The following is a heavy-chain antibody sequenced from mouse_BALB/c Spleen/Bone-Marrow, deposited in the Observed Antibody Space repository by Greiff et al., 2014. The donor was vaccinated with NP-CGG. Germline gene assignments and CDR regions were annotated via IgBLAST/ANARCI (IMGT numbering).Heavy chain of an antibody. Sequence: LVESGAELVKPGASVKLSCTASGFNTKDTYMHWVKQRPEQGLEWIGRIDPADGNTKYDPKFQGKATITADTSSNTAYLQLSSLKSEDTAVYYCAMITTGAWFAYWGQGTLVTVSA. CDR3: AMITTGAWFAY. J-gene: IGHJ3*01. CDR2: IDPADGNT. D-gene: IGHD2-4*01. V-gene: IGHV14-3*02. CDR1: GFNTKDTY.